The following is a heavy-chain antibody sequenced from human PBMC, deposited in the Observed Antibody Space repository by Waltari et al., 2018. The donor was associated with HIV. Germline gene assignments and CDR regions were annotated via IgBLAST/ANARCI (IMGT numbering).Heavy chain of an antibody. Sequence: VQLQQWGAGLLKPSETLSLTCAVYGASFGGYYWSWMRPPPGKGLEWIGDISDSGRTNTNPALRSGVSITVDTAKNQFSLQLSSVTAADTAVYYCARFLYYDPGLYYYYGMDVWGQGATVTVSS. D-gene: IGHD3-3*01. V-gene: IGHV4-34*01. J-gene: IGHJ6*02. CDR2: ISDSGRT. CDR1: GASFGGYY. CDR3: ARFLYYDPGLYYYYGMDV.